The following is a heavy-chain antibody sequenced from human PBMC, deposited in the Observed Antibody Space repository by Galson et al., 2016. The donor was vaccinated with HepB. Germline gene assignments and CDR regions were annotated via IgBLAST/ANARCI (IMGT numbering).Heavy chain of an antibody. CDR1: GASINYYY. CDR3: ARQGSWFDS. CDR2: VYYDGST. V-gene: IGHV4-59*08. J-gene: IGHJ5*01. Sequence: SETLSLTCTVSGASINYYYWSWIRQPPGKGLEWIGYVYYDGSTNYNPSLKSRVTISVDTSKNQFSLNLSSVTAADTAMYYCARQGSWFDSWGQGTLVTVSS.